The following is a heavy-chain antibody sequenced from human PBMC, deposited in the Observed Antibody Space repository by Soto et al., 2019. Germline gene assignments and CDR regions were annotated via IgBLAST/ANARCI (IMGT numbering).Heavy chain of an antibody. D-gene: IGHD6-19*01. Sequence: GGSLRLSCAASGFTSSSYAMHWVRQAPGKGLEWVAVISYDGSNKYYADSVKGRFTISRDNSKNTLYLQMNSLRAEDTAVYYCARGTQYSSGWYVDYWGQGTLVTVSS. CDR2: ISYDGSNK. J-gene: IGHJ4*02. V-gene: IGHV3-30-3*01. CDR3: ARGTQYSSGWYVDY. CDR1: GFTSSSYA.